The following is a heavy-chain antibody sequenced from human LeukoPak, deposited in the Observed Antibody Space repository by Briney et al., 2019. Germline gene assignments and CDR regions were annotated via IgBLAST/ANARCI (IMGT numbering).Heavy chain of an antibody. CDR2: MNPNSGNT. Sequence: ASVKVSCKASGYTFTSYDINWVRQATGQGLEWMGWMNPNSGNTGYAQKFQGRVTITRNTSISTAYMELSSLRSEDTAVYYRARGLRYYGSGSYSYWGQGTLVTVSS. V-gene: IGHV1-8*03. J-gene: IGHJ4*02. CDR3: ARGLRYYGSGSYSY. CDR1: GYTFTSYD. D-gene: IGHD3-10*01.